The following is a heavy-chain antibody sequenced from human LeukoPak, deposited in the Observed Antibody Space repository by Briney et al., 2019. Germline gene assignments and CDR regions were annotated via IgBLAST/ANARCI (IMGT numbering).Heavy chain of an antibody. J-gene: IGHJ3*01. CDR3: ARHYAYNWNDAYTFDV. Sequence: SETLSLTCTVSGGSISSYYWSWIRQPPGKGLEWIGYISYSGITNYNPSLKSRVSISVDTSKNQFSLKLSSVTAADTAVYYRARHYAYNWNDAYTFDVWGQGTLVTVSS. CDR1: GGSISSYY. D-gene: IGHD1-1*01. V-gene: IGHV4-59*08. CDR2: ISYSGIT.